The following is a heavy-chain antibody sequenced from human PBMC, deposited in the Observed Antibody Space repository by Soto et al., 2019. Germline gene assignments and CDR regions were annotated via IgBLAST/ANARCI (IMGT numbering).Heavy chain of an antibody. J-gene: IGHJ4*02. D-gene: IGHD3-10*01. CDR1: GGSVSSGGYS. CDR3: ARAGLRGVTFDY. CDR2: IHHNGGT. V-gene: IGHV4-30-2*01. Sequence: QLQLQESGSGLVKPSQTLSLTCAVSGGSVSSGGYSWNWIRQPPGKGLERIAYIHHNGGTAYNPSPKSRVTISVDKYRNQFSLKLTSVTAADTAVYYCARAGLRGVTFDYWGQGTLVTVAS.